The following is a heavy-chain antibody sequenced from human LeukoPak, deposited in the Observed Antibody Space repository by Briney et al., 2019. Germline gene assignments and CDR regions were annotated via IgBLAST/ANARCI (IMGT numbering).Heavy chain of an antibody. V-gene: IGHV4-34*01. CDR2: INHSGST. D-gene: IGHD5-18*01. Sequence: SETLSLTCAVYGGSFSGYYWSWIRQPPGKGLEWIGEINHSGSTNYNPSLKSRVTISVDTSKNQFSLKLSSVTAADTAVYYCARDPVDTAMPRRGDFDYWGQGTLVTVSS. CDR1: GGSFSGYY. CDR3: ARDPVDTAMPRRGDFDY. J-gene: IGHJ4*02.